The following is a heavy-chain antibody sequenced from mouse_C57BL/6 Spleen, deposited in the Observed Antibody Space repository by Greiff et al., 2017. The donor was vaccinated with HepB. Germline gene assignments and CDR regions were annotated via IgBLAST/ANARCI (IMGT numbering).Heavy chain of an antibody. CDR1: GFTFSSYG. Sequence: EVQGVESGGDLVKPGGSLKLSCAASGFTFSSYGMSWVRQTPDKRLEWVATISSGGSYTYYPDSVKGRFTISRDNAKNTLYLQMSSLKSEDTAMYYCARLGWLRRGDYWGQGTTLTVSS. J-gene: IGHJ2*01. CDR2: ISSGGSYT. D-gene: IGHD2-2*01. CDR3: ARLGWLRRGDY. V-gene: IGHV5-6*01.